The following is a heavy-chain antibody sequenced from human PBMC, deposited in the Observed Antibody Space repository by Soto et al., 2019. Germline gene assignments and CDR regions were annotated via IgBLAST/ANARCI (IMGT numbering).Heavy chain of an antibody. J-gene: IGHJ6*02. V-gene: IGHV4-34*01. Sequence: SETLSFTSAVYGGSFRGYYWSWIRQPPGKGLEWIGEINHRGSANYNPSVKSRVTISVDTSKNQFSLKLNSVTAADTAMYYCARGSRVKIPAATGRDYYYHGLDVWAQGTAVTVSS. CDR2: INHRGSA. D-gene: IGHD1-26*01. CDR1: GGSFRGYY. CDR3: ARGSRVKIPAATGRDYYYHGLDV.